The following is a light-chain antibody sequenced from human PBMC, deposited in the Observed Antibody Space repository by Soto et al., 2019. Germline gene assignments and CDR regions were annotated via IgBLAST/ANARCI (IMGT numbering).Light chain of an antibody. J-gene: IGKJ1*01. V-gene: IGKV1-5*01. CDR1: QSISSW. Sequence: DIQMTQSPSTLSASVGDRVTITCRASQSISSWWAWYQQKPGKAPKLLIYDASSVERGVPSRFSGSGSGTEFTLTISSLQPDDFATYYCQQYNSYPQTFGQGTKVDIK. CDR3: QQYNSYPQT. CDR2: DAS.